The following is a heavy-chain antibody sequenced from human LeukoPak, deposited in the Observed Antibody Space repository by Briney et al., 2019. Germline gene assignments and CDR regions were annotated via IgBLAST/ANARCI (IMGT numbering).Heavy chain of an antibody. CDR3: ASIRGYNYGPLYFDY. CDR1: GGSISSSSYY. J-gene: IGHJ4*02. V-gene: IGHV4-39*01. D-gene: IGHD5-18*01. Sequence: PSETLSLTCTASGGSISSSSYYWGWIRQPPGKGLEWIGSIYYSGSTYYNPSLKSRVTISVDTSKNQFSLKLSSVTAADTAVYYCASIRGYNYGPLYFDYWGQGTLVTVSS. CDR2: IYYSGST.